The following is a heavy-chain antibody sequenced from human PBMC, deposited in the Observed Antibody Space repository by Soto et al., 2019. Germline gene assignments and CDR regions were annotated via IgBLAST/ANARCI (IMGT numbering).Heavy chain of an antibody. CDR2: INPNSGGT. J-gene: IGHJ5*02. D-gene: IGHD6-6*01. V-gene: IGHV1-2*02. CDR3: ARGRGSSSSWFDP. Sequence: AASVKVSCKASGYTFTGYYMHWVRQAPGQGLEWMGWINPNSGGTNYAQKFQGRVTMTRDTSISTAYMELSRLRSDDTAVYYCARGRGSSSSWFDPWGQGTLVTVSS. CDR1: GYTFTGYY.